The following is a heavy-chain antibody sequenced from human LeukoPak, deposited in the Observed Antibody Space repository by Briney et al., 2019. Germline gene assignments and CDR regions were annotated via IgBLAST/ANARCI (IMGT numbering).Heavy chain of an antibody. CDR1: GFSFHDYW. CDR3: ARVGKGTVSKSYYYYYFMDV. CDR2: INTDGSSA. V-gene: IGHV3-74*01. D-gene: IGHD1-26*01. J-gene: IGHJ6*03. Sequence: GGSLRLSCAASGFSFHDYWMHWVRQVPGQGLMWVSRINTDGSSATYADSVKGRLTISRDNAKNTLYLEMKTLRAEDTAVYYCARVGKGTVSKSYYYYYFMDVWGKGTTVTVSS.